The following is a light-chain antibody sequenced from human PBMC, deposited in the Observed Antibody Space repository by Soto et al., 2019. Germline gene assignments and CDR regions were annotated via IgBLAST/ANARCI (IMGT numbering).Light chain of an antibody. J-gene: IGKJ3*01. CDR1: QSVSRN. CDR3: QQYNNWPPLT. Sequence: EIVMTQSPATLSVSPGERATLSCRASQSVSRNLAWYQQKPGQAPRLLIYGASTRATGIPARFSGSGSGTEFTLTISSLQSEDFAVYYWQQYNNWPPLTFGPGTKVDIK. CDR2: GAS. V-gene: IGKV3-15*01.